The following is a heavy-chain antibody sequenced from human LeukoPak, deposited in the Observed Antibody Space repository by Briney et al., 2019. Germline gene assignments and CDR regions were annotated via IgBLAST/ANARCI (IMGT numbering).Heavy chain of an antibody. Sequence: SQTLSLTCAISGDSVSSNSAAWNWIRQSPSRGLEWLGRTYYRSKWYNDYAVSVKSRITINPDTSKNQFSLQLNSVTPEDTAVYYCARERPYEWAAAGGWGYYFDYWGQGTLVTVSS. CDR3: ARERPYEWAAAGGWGYYFDY. CDR2: TYYRSKWYN. J-gene: IGHJ4*02. CDR1: GDSVSSNSAA. V-gene: IGHV6-1*01. D-gene: IGHD6-13*01.